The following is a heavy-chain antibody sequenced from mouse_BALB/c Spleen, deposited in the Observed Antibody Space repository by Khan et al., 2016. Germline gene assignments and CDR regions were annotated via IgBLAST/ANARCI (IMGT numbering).Heavy chain of an antibody. V-gene: IGHV3-2*02. CDR1: GYSITSDYA. J-gene: IGHJ3*01. CDR3: AILISYYSSRFAC. Sequence: EVQLQESGPGLVKPSQSLSLTCNVNGYSITSDYAWNWIRQFPGNKLEWMVYISYSGSTNYNPSLKSRIPINRDTSKNQFFLQLNSVTTEDTATYYCAILISYYSSRFACWGQGTLVTVSA. D-gene: IGHD1-1*01. CDR2: ISYSGST.